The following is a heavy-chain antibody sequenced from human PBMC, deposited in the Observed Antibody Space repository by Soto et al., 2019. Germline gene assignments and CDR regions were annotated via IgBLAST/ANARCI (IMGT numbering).Heavy chain of an antibody. CDR3: ATITRAYYMDV. D-gene: IGHD3-10*01. CDR1: GGSISSSSYY. Sequence: QLQLQESGPGLVNPSETLSLTCSVSGGSISSSSYYWGWIRQPPGKGLEWIGSIYYSGSSYYNPSLKGRVTLPVDTSENKFSLRLSSVTAADTAVYYCATITRAYYMDVWGKGTKVTV. J-gene: IGHJ6*03. CDR2: IYYSGSS. V-gene: IGHV4-39*01.